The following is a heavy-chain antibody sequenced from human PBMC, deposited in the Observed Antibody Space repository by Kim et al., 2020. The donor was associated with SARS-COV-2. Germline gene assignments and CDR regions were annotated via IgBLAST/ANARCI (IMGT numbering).Heavy chain of an antibody. D-gene: IGHD1-26*01. V-gene: IGHV4-4*02. J-gene: IGHJ6*02. CDR2: IYHSGST. CDR1: GGSISSSNW. Sequence: SETLSLTCAVSGGSISSSNWWSWVRQPPGKGLEWIGVIYHSGSTNYNPSLKSRVTISVDKSKNQFSLKLSSVTAADTAVYYCARGNSGSYFYGMDVWGQGTTVTVSS. CDR3: ARGNSGSYFYGMDV.